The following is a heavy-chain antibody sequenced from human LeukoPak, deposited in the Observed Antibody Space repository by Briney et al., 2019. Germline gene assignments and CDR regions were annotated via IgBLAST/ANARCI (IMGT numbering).Heavy chain of an antibody. V-gene: IGHV3-30*18. CDR1: GFTFSSYG. J-gene: IGHJ4*02. CDR3: AKGQDYYGSGSLVFDY. Sequence: PGRSLRLSCAASGFTFSSYGMHWVRQAPGKGLEWVAVISYDGSNKYYADSVKGRFTIPRDNSKNTLYLQMNSLRAEDTAVYYCAKGQDYYGSGSLVFDYWGQGTLVTVSS. D-gene: IGHD3-10*01. CDR2: ISYDGSNK.